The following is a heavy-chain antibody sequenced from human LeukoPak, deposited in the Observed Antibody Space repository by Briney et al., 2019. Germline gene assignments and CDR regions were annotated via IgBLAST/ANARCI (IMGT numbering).Heavy chain of an antibody. CDR3: ARVEDGTSDYRPTYLVS. D-gene: IGHD4-17*01. CDR2: INHGEDS. Sequence: SETLSLTCAVYGESFCEYFWYWIRQPPGKGLEWVGEINHGEDSRYYPYLKSRAAISVDTSKKQFSLNLTSVTAADTAVYYCARVEDGTSDYRPTYLVSWGQGTLVTVPS. CDR1: GESFCEYF. V-gene: IGHV4-34*01. J-gene: IGHJ4*02.